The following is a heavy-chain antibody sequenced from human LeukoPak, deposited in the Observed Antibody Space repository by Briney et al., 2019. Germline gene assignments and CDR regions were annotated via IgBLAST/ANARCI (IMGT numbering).Heavy chain of an antibody. CDR3: ASPGGYSYGRDGFDY. V-gene: IGHV1-69*04. CDR1: GGTFSSYA. J-gene: IGHJ4*02. D-gene: IGHD5-18*01. Sequence: SVKVSCKASGGTFSSYAISWVRQAPGQGLEWMGRIIPIFGIANYAQKFQGRVTITADKSTSTAYMELSSLRSEDTAVYYCASPGGYSYGRDGFDYRGQGTLVTVSS. CDR2: IIPIFGIA.